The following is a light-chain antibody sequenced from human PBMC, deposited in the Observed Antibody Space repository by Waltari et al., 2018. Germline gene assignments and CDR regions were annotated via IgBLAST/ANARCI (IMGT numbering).Light chain of an antibody. CDR1: QGLTSY. V-gene: IGKV1-9*01. CDR2: DIS. Sequence: DIQLTQSPSFLSASVGYRVTITCRASQGLTSYFAWYQQKPGKAPKLLIYDISTLQSGVPSRFSGSGSGTEFTLTISSLQPEDSATYYCQQLNEYPITFGQGTRVETK. J-gene: IGKJ5*01. CDR3: QQLNEYPIT.